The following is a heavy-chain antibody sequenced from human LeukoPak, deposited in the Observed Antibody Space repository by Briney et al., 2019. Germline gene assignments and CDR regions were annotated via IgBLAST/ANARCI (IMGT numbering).Heavy chain of an antibody. CDR3: ARGNYYDSSGYEPLFDY. V-gene: IGHV4-34*01. D-gene: IGHD3-22*01. CDR1: GGSFSGYD. CDR2: INHSGST. Sequence: SETLSLTCAVYGGSFSGYDLHWIRQPPGKGLEWIGEINHSGSTNYNPSLKSRVTISVDTSKNQFSLKLSSVTAADTAVYYCARGNYYDSSGYEPLFDYWGQGTLVTVSS. J-gene: IGHJ4*02.